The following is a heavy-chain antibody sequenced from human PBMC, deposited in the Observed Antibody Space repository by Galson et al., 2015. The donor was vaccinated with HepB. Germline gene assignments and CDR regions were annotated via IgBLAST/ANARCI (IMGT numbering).Heavy chain of an antibody. Sequence: SLRLSCAASGFTFSSYWMHWVRQAPGKGLVWVSRINSDGSSTSYADSVKGRFTISRDNAKNTLYLQMNSLRAEDTAVYYCAREYGDYDAFDIWGQGTMVTVSS. CDR2: INSDGSST. CDR1: GFTFSSYW. D-gene: IGHD4-17*01. CDR3: AREYGDYDAFDI. V-gene: IGHV3-74*01. J-gene: IGHJ3*02.